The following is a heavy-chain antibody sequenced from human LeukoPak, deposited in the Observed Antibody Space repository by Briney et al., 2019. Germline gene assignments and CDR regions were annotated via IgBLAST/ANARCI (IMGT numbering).Heavy chain of an antibody. D-gene: IGHD3-10*01. V-gene: IGHV1-18*01. CDR2: ISAYNGNT. CDR3: ARERITMVRGVISWFDP. Sequence: GASVKVSCKASGYTFTSYGISWVRQAPGQGLEWMGWISAYNGNTNYAQKLQGRVTMTTDTSTSTAYMELRSLRSDDTAVYYCARERITMVRGVISWFDPWGQGTLVTASS. J-gene: IGHJ5*02. CDR1: GYTFTSYG.